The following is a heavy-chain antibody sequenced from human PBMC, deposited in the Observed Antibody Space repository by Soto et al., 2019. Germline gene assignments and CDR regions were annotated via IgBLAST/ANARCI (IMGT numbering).Heavy chain of an antibody. V-gene: IGHV3-23*01. Sequence: PGGSLRLSCAASGFTFSSYAMSWVRQAPGKGLEWVSAISGSGGSTYYADSVKGRFTISRDNSKNTLYLQMNSLRAEDTAVYYCAKAQSRFITMIVVVITPFDYWGQGTLVTVSS. CDR3: AKAQSRFITMIVVVITPFDY. CDR2: ISGSGGST. D-gene: IGHD3-22*01. J-gene: IGHJ4*02. CDR1: GFTFSSYA.